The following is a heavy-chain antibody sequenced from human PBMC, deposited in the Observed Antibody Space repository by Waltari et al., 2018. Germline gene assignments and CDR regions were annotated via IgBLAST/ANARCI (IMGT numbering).Heavy chain of an antibody. CDR2: ISYSGRT. CDR3: ARERSWFDP. Sequence: QVQLQESGPGLGKPSETLSLTCPVTGASITSYYWSWIRQSPGKGLEWIGDISYSGRTDYGPSLKSRITISLDTSKNQFSLKLTSVTAADTAVYYCARERSWFDPWGPGTLVTVSS. V-gene: IGHV4-59*01. CDR1: GASITSYY. J-gene: IGHJ5*02.